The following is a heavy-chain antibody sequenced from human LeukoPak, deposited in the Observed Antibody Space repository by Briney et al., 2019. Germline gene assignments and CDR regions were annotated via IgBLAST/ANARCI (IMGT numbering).Heavy chain of an antibody. CDR1: GYTFTGYY. Sequence: ASVKVSCKASGYTFTGYYVHWVRQAPGQGLEWMGWINPNSGGTNHAQKFQGRVTMTRDTSISTAYMELSRLRSDDTAVYYCATYYYDSSGAFDYWGQGALVTVSS. CDR3: ATYYYDSSGAFDY. CDR2: INPNSGGT. V-gene: IGHV1-2*02. D-gene: IGHD3-22*01. J-gene: IGHJ4*02.